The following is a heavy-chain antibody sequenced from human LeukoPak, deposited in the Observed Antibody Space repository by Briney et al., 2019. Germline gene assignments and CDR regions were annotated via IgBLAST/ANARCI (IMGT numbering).Heavy chain of an antibody. D-gene: IGHD4-17*01. V-gene: IGHV4-59*08. CDR3: ARYSSTVITDYFDY. J-gene: IGHJ4*02. Sequence: SETLSLTCTVSGGSISSYYWSWIRQPPGKGLEWIGYIYYSGSTNYNPSLKRRVTISVDTSKNQFSLKLSSVTAADTAVYYCARYSSTVITDYFDYWGQGTLVTVSS. CDR1: GGSISSYY. CDR2: IYYSGST.